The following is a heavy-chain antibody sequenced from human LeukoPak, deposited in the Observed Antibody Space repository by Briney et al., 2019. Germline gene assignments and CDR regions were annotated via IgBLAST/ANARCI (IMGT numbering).Heavy chain of an antibody. Sequence: VGSLRLSCGGSGFTFEHHGMHWVRQRPGKGLEWVSLISGDGGMTYYADSVKGRFTISRDNSKNSLYLQMNSLTSDDTAFYYCTKDAPHSGRVFDCWGQGTLVTVSS. V-gene: IGHV3-43*02. CDR2: ISGDGGMT. D-gene: IGHD5-12*01. CDR3: TKDAPHSGRVFDC. J-gene: IGHJ4*02. CDR1: GFTFEHHG.